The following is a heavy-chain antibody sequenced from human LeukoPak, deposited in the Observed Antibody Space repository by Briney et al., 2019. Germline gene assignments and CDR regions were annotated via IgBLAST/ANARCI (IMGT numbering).Heavy chain of an antibody. Sequence: GGSLRLSCAASGFTFSGYAMSWVRQAPGKGLEWVANIKQDGSEKYYVDSVKGRFTISRDNAKNSLYLQMNSLRAEDTAVYYCARDRGQWLYHYWGQGTLVTVSS. CDR2: IKQDGSEK. CDR1: GFTFSGYA. J-gene: IGHJ4*02. CDR3: ARDRGQWLYHY. D-gene: IGHD6-19*01. V-gene: IGHV3-7*01.